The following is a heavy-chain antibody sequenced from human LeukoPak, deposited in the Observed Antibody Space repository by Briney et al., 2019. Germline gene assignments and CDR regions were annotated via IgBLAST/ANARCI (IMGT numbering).Heavy chain of an antibody. CDR3: ARNGYYCIDV. Sequence: ASETLSLTCTVSGYSISSGSYWGWIRQPPGKGLQWIATIYHSGNTYYNPSLKSRVTISVDTSKNQFSLNVNSLTAADTAVYYCARNGYYCIDVWGKGTTVTVSS. V-gene: IGHV4-38-2*02. J-gene: IGHJ6*03. CDR2: IYHSGNT. CDR1: GYSISSGSY. D-gene: IGHD2-8*01.